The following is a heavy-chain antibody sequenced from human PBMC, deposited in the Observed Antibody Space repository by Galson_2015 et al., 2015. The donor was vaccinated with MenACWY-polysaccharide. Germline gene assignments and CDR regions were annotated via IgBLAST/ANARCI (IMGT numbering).Heavy chain of an antibody. V-gene: IGHV4-39*01. D-gene: IGHD5-12*01. CDR2: MFYSGST. CDR1: GDSINAKDSI. CDR3: VSHVDRGAHERAFDH. Sequence: TLSLTCSVSGDSINAKDSIWGWSRQPPWKGLEWIGSMFYSGSTLYNPSLKSRITIFIDTPKNHFSLRLSSVTASDTAVYYCVSHVDRGAHERAFDHWGQGTLVSVSS. J-gene: IGHJ4*02.